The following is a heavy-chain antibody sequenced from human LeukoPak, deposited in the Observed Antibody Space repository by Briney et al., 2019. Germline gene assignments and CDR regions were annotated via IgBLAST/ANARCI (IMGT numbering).Heavy chain of an antibody. D-gene: IGHD3-22*01. V-gene: IGHV4-34*01. CDR1: GGSFSGYY. CDR2: INHSGST. J-gene: IGHJ6*01. CDR3: ARVRYYDSSGMDA. Sequence: SETLSLTCAVYGGSFSGYYWSWIRQPPGKGLEWIGEINHSGSTNYNPSLKSRVTISVDTSKNQFSLKLSSVTAADTAVYYCARVRYYDSSGMDAWGQGTTVTVSS.